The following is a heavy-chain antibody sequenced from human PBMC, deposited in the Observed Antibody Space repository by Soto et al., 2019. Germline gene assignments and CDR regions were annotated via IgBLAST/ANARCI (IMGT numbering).Heavy chain of an antibody. Sequence: EVQLVESGGGLVQPGGSLRLSCEASGFTFSSYGRSWVRQAPGKGLEWVANIKQDGSEKYYVDSVKGRFTISRDNAKNSLYLQMNSLRAEDTAVYYCARGGGGIRDSSGYYSYWGQGTLVTVSS. CDR2: IKQDGSEK. V-gene: IGHV3-7*01. CDR1: GFTFSSYG. D-gene: IGHD3-22*01. CDR3: ARGGGGIRDSSGYYSY. J-gene: IGHJ4*02.